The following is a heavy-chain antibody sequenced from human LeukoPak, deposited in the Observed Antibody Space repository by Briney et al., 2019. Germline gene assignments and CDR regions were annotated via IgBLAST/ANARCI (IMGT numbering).Heavy chain of an antibody. V-gene: IGHV4-38-2*02. CDR3: AGGLDSSSSY. CDR2: IYYGGST. Sequence: SETLSLTCTVSGYSVSSASYWTWIRQPPGKGLEWIGSIYYGGSTYYTPSLKSRVTISVDTSKNQFSLKLSSVTAADTAVYYCAGGLDSSSSYWGQGTLVTVSS. D-gene: IGHD6-6*01. J-gene: IGHJ4*02. CDR1: GYSVSSASY.